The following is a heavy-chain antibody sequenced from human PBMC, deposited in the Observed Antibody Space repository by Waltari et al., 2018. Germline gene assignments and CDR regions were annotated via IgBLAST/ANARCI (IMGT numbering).Heavy chain of an antibody. CDR2: ISSSGSTI. CDR1: GFTFSSYE. V-gene: IGHV3-48*03. Sequence: EVQLVESGGGLVQPGGSLRLSCAASGFTFSSYEMNWVRQAPGKGLEWVSYISSSGSTIYYADTVKGRFTISRDNAKNSLYLQMNSLRAEDTAVYYCARDEEMATNPGAFDIWGQGTMVTVSS. J-gene: IGHJ3*02. CDR3: ARDEEMATNPGAFDI. D-gene: IGHD5-12*01.